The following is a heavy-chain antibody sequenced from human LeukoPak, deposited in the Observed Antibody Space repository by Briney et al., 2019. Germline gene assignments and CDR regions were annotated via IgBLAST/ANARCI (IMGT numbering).Heavy chain of an antibody. CDR2: ICYTGTT. D-gene: IGHD1/OR15-1a*01. Sequence: SETLSLTCTVSGDSISSSTYCWGWLRQPPGKGLEWIGSICYTGTTYYKPSLKSRVTISLDTSKNQFSLKLTSVTAADTAVYYCGRENTPFDYWGQGTLVTVPS. CDR1: GDSISSSTYC. CDR3: GRENTPFDY. J-gene: IGHJ4*02. V-gene: IGHV4-39*02.